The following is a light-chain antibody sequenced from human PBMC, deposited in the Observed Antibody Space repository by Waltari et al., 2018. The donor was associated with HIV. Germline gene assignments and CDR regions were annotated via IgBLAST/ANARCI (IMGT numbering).Light chain of an antibody. CDR3: YSTESSGTHRV. V-gene: IGLV3-10*01. Sequence: SSELTQPPSVSVSPGQSSRINCSGDTLPKKSAQWYQQKSGQAPVLVIYEDIKRPAGIPERFSGSSSGTVAILTISGAQVEDEADYYCYSTESSGTHRVFGGGTKLTVL. CDR1: TLPKKS. J-gene: IGLJ3*02. CDR2: EDI.